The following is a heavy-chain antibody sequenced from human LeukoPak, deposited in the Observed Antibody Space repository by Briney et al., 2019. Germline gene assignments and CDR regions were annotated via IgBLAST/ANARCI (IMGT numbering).Heavy chain of an antibody. V-gene: IGHV1-69*05. CDR1: GGTFSSYA. CDR2: IIPIFGTA. Sequence: SVKVSCKASGGTFSSYAISWVRQAPGQGLEWMGGIIPIFGTANYAQKFQGRVTITTDESTSTAYKELSSLRSEDTAVYYCASNYGGNSDYWGQGTLVTVSS. CDR3: ASNYGGNSDY. D-gene: IGHD4-23*01. J-gene: IGHJ4*02.